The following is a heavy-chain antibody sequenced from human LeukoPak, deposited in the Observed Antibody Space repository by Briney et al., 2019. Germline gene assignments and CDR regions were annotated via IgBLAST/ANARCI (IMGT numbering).Heavy chain of an antibody. D-gene: IGHD2-15*01. J-gene: IGHJ4*02. CDR3: TRGRDIVVVVAATRRRDYFDY. V-gene: IGHV4-34*01. Sequence: SETLSLTCAVYGGSFSGYYWSWIRQPPGKGLEWIGEINHSGSTNYNPSLKSRVTISVDTSKNQFSLKLSSLTAADTAVYYCTRGRDIVVVVAATRRRDYFDYWGQGTLVTVSS. CDR1: GGSFSGYY. CDR2: INHSGST.